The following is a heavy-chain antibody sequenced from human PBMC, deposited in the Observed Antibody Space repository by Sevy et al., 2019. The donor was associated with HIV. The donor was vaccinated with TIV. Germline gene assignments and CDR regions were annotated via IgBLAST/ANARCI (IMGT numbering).Heavy chain of an antibody. Sequence: GESLKISCENSAYSFTNYWIGWVRQMHGKGLEWMVSIYPRDSDTRYSPSFQGQVTISADKSLRTAYLQWSSLKASDTAMYYCARGLTGDYFDYWGQGTLVTVSS. V-gene: IGHV5-51*01. D-gene: IGHD4-4*01. CDR1: AYSFTNYW. CDR2: IYPRDSDT. J-gene: IGHJ4*02. CDR3: ARGLTGDYFDY.